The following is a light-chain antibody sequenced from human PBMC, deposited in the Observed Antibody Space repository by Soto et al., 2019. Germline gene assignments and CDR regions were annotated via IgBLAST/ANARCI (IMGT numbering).Light chain of an antibody. CDR2: STS. Sequence: DIQMTQSPSSLSASVGDRVTITCRARQSINTFLNWYHQKPGKAPGLLIYSTSNLQTGVPSRFGGTGSGTDFTLTIRSLQPEDLGSYYCQQSYSTPYTFGQGTKLEI. J-gene: IGKJ2*01. V-gene: IGKV1-39*01. CDR3: QQSYSTPYT. CDR1: QSINTF.